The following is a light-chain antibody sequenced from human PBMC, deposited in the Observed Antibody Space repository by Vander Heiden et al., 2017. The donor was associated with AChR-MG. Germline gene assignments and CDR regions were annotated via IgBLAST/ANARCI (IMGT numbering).Light chain of an antibody. V-gene: IGLV1-44*01. Sequence: QSVLPQPPSASGTPGQRVTISCSGSSTNIGSNTVSWYQQLPGTAPDLLIYSNNQRPSVVPDRCSGSKSGTSASLAISGLQSEDEADYYCAAWDDSLNGPVFGGGTKLTVL. CDR1: STNIGSNT. CDR2: SNN. J-gene: IGLJ2*01. CDR3: AAWDDSLNGPV.